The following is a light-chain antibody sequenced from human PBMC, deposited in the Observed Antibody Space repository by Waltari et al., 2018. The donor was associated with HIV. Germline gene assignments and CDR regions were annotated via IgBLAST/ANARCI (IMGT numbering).Light chain of an antibody. CDR1: QSVSRNY. Sequence: EIVLTQSPGTLSLSPGERATLSCRASQSVSRNYLAWSEQKYGQAPRLLIYGASSRATGIPDRFSGSGSGTDFTLTISSLEPEDFAVYYCHHYSSSPITFGQGTRLEIK. V-gene: IGKV3-20*01. CDR2: GAS. CDR3: HHYSSSPIT. J-gene: IGKJ5*01.